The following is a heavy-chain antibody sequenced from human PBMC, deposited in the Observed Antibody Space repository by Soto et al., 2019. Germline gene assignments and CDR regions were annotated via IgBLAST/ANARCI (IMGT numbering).Heavy chain of an antibody. V-gene: IGHV1-18*04. Sequence: QVQLVQSGGEVKKSGASVKVSCKASGYSLTSYGIGWVRQAPGQGLEWMGWINGYNGNTNYAQKMQGRVTMTTDTSTNTAYMELRSLRSDDTAVYYCARYFVNDYRDPGWFDPWGQGTLVTVSS. CDR3: ARYFVNDYRDPGWFDP. J-gene: IGHJ5*02. CDR2: INGYNGNT. D-gene: IGHD4-17*01. CDR1: GYSLTSYG.